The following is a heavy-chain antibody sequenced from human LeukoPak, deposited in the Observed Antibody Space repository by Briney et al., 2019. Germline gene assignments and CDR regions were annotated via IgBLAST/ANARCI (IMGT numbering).Heavy chain of an antibody. Sequence: GGSLRLSCAASGFTFSSYWMHWVRQSPGKGLVWVSRLKSDGSSTIYADSEKRRFTISRHNEKHTLYLQMNSLRAEDTAVYYCARGYSSSGYNWFDPWGQGTLVTVSS. V-gene: IGHV3-74*01. D-gene: IGHD6-13*01. CDR3: ARGYSSSGYNWFDP. J-gene: IGHJ5*02. CDR2: LKSDGSST. CDR1: GFTFSSYW.